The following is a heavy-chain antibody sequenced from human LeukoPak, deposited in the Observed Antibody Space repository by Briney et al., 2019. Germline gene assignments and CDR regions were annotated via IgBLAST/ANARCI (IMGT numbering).Heavy chain of an antibody. Sequence: GASVKVSCKASGYSFTTYATHWVRQAPGQRLEWMGWINPDKGDTKYSQNFQGRITVTRDTSASTTYMELSSLVSEDTAVYYCARRLKGFYGNPFDYWGQGTLVTVSS. V-gene: IGHV1-3*01. J-gene: IGHJ4*02. CDR3: ARRLKGFYGNPFDY. CDR1: GYSFTTYA. CDR2: INPDKGDT. D-gene: IGHD4-17*01.